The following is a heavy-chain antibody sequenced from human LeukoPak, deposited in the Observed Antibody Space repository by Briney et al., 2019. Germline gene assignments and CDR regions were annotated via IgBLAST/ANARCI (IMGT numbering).Heavy chain of an antibody. J-gene: IGHJ6*03. CDR1: GGSISGGSYY. Sequence: SQTLSLTCTVSGGSISGGSYYWSWIRQPAGKGLEWIGRIYTSGSTNYNPSLKSRVTISVDTSKNQFSLKLSSVTAADTAVYYCASGPAVYYYYYMDVWGKGTTVTVPS. V-gene: IGHV4-61*02. CDR2: IYTSGST. D-gene: IGHD6-19*01. CDR3: ASGPAVYYYYYMDV.